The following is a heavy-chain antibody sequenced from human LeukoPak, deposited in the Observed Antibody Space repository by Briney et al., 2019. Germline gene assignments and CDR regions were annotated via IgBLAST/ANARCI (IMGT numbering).Heavy chain of an antibody. D-gene: IGHD2-15*01. CDR3: ARGARGKSLSYCSGGSAFDS. V-gene: IGHV3-66*01. CDR1: EFTVGGDY. J-gene: IGHJ4*02. CDR2: IYTCGFT. Sequence: GGSLRLSCAASEFTVGGDYMTWVRQAPGKGLEWLSVIYTCGFTYYAESVKGRFTISRDSSRNTLYLQMDNLRPEDTAVYYCARGARGKSLSYCSGGSAFDSWGQGAPVTVSS.